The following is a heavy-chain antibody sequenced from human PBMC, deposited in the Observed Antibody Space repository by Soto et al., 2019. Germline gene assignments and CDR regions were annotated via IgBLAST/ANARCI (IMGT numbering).Heavy chain of an antibody. CDR2: ISYSGST. CDR1: GDSLRNYY. V-gene: IGHV4-59*01. J-gene: IGHJ6*02. CDR3: ARVTITGTPIYYYYGMDV. Sequence: PSETLSLTCTVSGDSLRNYYWSWIRQPPGKGLEWIGYISYSGSTNYSPSLRSLVTISVDTSKNHFSLKLRSVTAADTAVYYCARVTITGTPIYYYYGMDVWGQGTTVTVSS. D-gene: IGHD1-7*01.